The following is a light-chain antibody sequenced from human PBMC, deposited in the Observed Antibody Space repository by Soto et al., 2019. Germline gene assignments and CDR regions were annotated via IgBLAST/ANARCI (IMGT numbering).Light chain of an antibody. CDR2: GSS. J-gene: IGLJ3*02. CDR3: AAWDGTLSGWM. V-gene: IGLV1-47*02. CDR1: SSNIGTNY. Sequence: QSVVTQPPSASGTPGQRVTISCSGGSSNIGTNYVYWYQQFTGMAPKLLIDGSSQRPSGVPDRFSGFKSGTSASLAIGGLRSDDEADYYCAAWDGTLSGWMFGGGTKLTVL.